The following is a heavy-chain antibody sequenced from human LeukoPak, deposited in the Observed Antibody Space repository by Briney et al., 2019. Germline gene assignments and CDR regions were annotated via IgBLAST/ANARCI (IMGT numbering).Heavy chain of an antibody. V-gene: IGHV1-2*02. J-gene: IGHJ4*02. CDR3: ARIDIVVVPAALGY. D-gene: IGHD2-2*01. CDR2: INPNSGGT. CDR1: GYTFTGYY. Sequence: GASVKVSCKASGYTFTGYYMHWVRQAPGQGLEWMGWINPNSGGTNYAQKFQGRVTMTRDTPISTAYMELSRLRSDDTAVYYCARIDIVVVPAALGYWGQGTLVTVSS.